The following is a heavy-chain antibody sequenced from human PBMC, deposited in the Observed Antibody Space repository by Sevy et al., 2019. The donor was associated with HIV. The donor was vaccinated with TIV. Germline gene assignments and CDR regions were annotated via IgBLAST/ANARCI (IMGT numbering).Heavy chain of an antibody. CDR2: IWPGDSDT. V-gene: IGHV5-51*01. D-gene: IGHD5-18*01. Sequence: GESLKISCKASGYSFSDYWIGWVRQMPGKGLEWLGLIWPGDSDTRYSPSFQGQVTISADESITTAYLQWSGLEASDSAMYYCVRPRSFSYGLVIWGQGTLVTVSS. CDR1: GYSFSDYW. CDR3: VRPRSFSYGLVI. J-gene: IGHJ4*02.